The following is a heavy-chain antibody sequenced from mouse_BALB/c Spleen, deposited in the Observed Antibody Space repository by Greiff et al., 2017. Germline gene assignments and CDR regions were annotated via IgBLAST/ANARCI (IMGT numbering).Heavy chain of an antibody. D-gene: IGHD1-1*02. CDR3: ARYGGYYAMDY. J-gene: IGHJ4*01. V-gene: IGHV3-2*02. CDR2: ISYSGST. CDR1: GYSITSDYA. Sequence: QLQQSGPGLVKPSQSLSLTCTVTGYSITSDYAWTWIRQFPGNKLEWMGYISYSGSTSYNPSLKSRISITRDTSKNQFFLQLNSVTTEDTATYYCARYGGYYAMDYWGQGTSATVSS.